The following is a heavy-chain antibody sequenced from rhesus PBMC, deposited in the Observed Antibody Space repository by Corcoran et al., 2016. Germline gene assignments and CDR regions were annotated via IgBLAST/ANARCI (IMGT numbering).Heavy chain of an antibody. CDR3: ARGLGTRDY. CDR2: ISGSGEIT. V-gene: IGHV4-173*01. CDR1: GGSISSNY. Sequence: QLQLQESGPGLVKPSETLSLTCAVSGGSISSNYWSWIRQSPGKGREWIGRISGSGEITDYNPSLKSRVITSTDTSKNQFSLKLSSVTAADTAVYYCARGLGTRDYWGQGVLVTVSS. J-gene: IGHJ4*01.